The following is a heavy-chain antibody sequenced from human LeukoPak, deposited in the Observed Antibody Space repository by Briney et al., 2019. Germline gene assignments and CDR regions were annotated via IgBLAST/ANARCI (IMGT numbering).Heavy chain of an antibody. Sequence: PGGSLRLSCSASGFTFNSYTMHWVRQAPGKGLEYVSAISSNGGSTYYADSVKGRFTISRDNSKNTLYLQMNSLRAEDTAVYYCAKGQRGSGGFDYWGQGTLVTVSS. D-gene: IGHD3-10*01. J-gene: IGHJ4*02. CDR3: AKGQRGSGGFDY. CDR2: ISSNGGST. V-gene: IGHV3-64*04. CDR1: GFTFNSYT.